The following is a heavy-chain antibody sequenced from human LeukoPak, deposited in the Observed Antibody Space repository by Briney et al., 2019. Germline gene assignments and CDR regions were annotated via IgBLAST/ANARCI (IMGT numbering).Heavy chain of an antibody. Sequence: HPGGSLRLSCAASGFTFSSYAMSWVRQAPGKGLEWVSAISGSGGSTYYADSVKGRFTISRDNSKNTLYLQMNSLRAEDTAVYYRAKDDRYDSSGSETRDAFDVWGQGTMVTVSS. CDR1: GFTFSSYA. CDR3: AKDDRYDSSGSETRDAFDV. D-gene: IGHD3-22*01. CDR2: ISGSGGST. J-gene: IGHJ3*01. V-gene: IGHV3-23*01.